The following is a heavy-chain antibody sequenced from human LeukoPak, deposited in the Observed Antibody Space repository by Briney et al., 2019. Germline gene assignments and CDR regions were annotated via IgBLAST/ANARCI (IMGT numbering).Heavy chain of an antibody. V-gene: IGHV3-23*01. CDR2: ISGSGGST. J-gene: IGHJ4*02. CDR1: GFTFSTYA. CDR3: AKDLTPYYYDSSGYSSFVY. Sequence: GRSLRLSCAASGFTFSTYAIHWVRQAPGKGLEWVSAISGSGGSTYYADSVKGRFTISRDNSKNTLYLQMNSLRAEDTAVYYCAKDLTPYYYDSSGYSSFVYWGQGTLVTVSS. D-gene: IGHD3-22*01.